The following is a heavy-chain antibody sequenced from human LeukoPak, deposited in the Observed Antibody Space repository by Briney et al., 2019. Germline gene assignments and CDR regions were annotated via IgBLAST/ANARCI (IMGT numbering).Heavy chain of an antibody. CDR2: ISSSGSGGNT. Sequence: GGSLRLSCAASGVTLSSYAMSWARQAPGKGLECVSGISSSGSGGNTYYADSVKGRFTISRDSSKNTLFLHMNTLRAEDTAIYYCARVPQLVWPYYGMDVWGQGTTVTVSS. V-gene: IGHV3-23*01. CDR3: ARVPQLVWPYYGMDV. D-gene: IGHD2-8*01. J-gene: IGHJ6*02. CDR1: GVTLSSYA.